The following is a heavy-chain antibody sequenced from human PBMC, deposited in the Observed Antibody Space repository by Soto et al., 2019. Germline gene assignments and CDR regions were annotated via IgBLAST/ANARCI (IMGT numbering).Heavy chain of an antibody. D-gene: IGHD3-10*01. CDR2: INAGNGNT. CDR3: ARHLSVSGSDLDY. Sequence: QVQLVQSGAEVKKPGASVMVSCKASGYTFTDYTIHWVRQAPGQRLEWMGWINAGNGNTQYSQKFQGRVTITRDTSASTAYMALSSLTSEDTAVYYCARHLSVSGSDLDYWGQGTLVTVSS. CDR1: GYTFTDYT. V-gene: IGHV1-3*01. J-gene: IGHJ4*02.